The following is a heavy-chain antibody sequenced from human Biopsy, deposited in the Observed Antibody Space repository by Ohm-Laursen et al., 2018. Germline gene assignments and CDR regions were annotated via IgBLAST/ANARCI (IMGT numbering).Heavy chain of an antibody. Sequence: SLRLSCAASGFIFDDYAMHWVRQAPGKGLEWVSAISGSAGSTNYADSVKGRFTISRDNSKNTLYPQLNSLRAEDTALYYCAKINPSSIYYYYGMDVWGQGTTVTVSS. J-gene: IGHJ6*02. V-gene: IGHV3-23*01. CDR1: GFIFDDYA. CDR3: AKINPSSIYYYYGMDV. CDR2: ISGSAGST.